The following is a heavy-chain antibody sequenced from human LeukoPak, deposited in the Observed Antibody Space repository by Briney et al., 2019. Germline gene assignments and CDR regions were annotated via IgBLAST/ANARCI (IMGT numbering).Heavy chain of an antibody. Sequence: ASVKVSCKASGYTFTSYDINWVRQATGQGLEWRGWMNPNSGNTGYAQKFQGRVTITRNTSISTAYMELSSLRSEDTAVYYCARGLPRITYYDFWSGRRAFDIWGQGTMVTVSS. CDR1: GYTFTSYD. V-gene: IGHV1-8*03. J-gene: IGHJ3*02. CDR3: ARGLPRITYYDFWSGRRAFDI. D-gene: IGHD3-3*01. CDR2: MNPNSGNT.